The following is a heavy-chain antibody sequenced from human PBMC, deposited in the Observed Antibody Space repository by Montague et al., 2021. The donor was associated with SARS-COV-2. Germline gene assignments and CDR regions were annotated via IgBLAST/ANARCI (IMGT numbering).Heavy chain of an antibody. Sequence: SLRLSCAASGFTFRSYTMNWLRQAPGKGLEWVSCISRSSRYIYYADSVKGRFTLFRDNAKNSLFLQMNSLRAEDTAVLYCAIDGWAHYYDSSGYEGNFDIWGQGTMVTVSS. J-gene: IGHJ3*02. V-gene: IGHV3-21*01. CDR1: GFTFRSYT. CDR2: ISRSSRYI. D-gene: IGHD3-22*01. CDR3: AIDGWAHYYDSSGYEGNFDI.